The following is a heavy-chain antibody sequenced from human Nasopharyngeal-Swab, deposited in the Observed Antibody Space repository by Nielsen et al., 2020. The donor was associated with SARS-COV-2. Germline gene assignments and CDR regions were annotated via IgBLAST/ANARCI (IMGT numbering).Heavy chain of an antibody. CDR1: GASITSSY. CDR3: ARRLTLESFWYFDL. D-gene: IGHD3-3*01. CDR2: IYYSGTT. V-gene: IGHV4-59*01. J-gene: IGHJ2*01. Sequence: GSLRLSCTVSGASITSSYWSWIRQPPGKGLDWIGYIYYSGTTNYNPSLKSRVTISVDTSKNQFSLKLSSVTAADTAVYYCARRLTLESFWYFDLWGRGTLVTVSS.